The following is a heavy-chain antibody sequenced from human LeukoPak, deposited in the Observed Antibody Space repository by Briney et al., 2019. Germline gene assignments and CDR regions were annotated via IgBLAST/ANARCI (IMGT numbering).Heavy chain of an antibody. CDR2: ISSSSSYI. J-gene: IGHJ3*02. CDR3: ARSTYYYDSGGYYPDLDDAFDI. CDR1: GFAFSSYS. V-gene: IGHV3-21*01. D-gene: IGHD3-22*01. Sequence: GGSLRLSCAASGFAFSSYSMNWVRQAPGKGLEWVSSISSSSSYIYYADSVKGRFTISRDNAKNSLYLQMNSLRAEDTAVYYCARSTYYYDSGGYYPDLDDAFDIWGQGTMVTVSS.